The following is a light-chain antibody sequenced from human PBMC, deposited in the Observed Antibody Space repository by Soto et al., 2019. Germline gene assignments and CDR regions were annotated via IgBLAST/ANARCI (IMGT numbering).Light chain of an antibody. CDR3: PPYGGSST. Sequence: EIVMTQSPATLSVSPGERATLSCRASQSVSSNYLAWFQQKPGQAPRLLISGASTRATGIPDRFSGSGSGADLTLTISRLQPEDLAVYYCPPYGGSSTFGGGTKV. CDR2: GAS. V-gene: IGKV3-20*01. CDR1: QSVSSNY. J-gene: IGKJ4*01.